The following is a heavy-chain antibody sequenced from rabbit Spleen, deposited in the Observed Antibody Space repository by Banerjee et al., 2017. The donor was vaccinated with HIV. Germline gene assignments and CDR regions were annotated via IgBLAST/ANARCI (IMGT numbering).Heavy chain of an antibody. Sequence: QEQLVESGGGLVKPGASLTLTCIASGVSFSVNSYMCWVRQAPGKGLQWIACINTYTGKPVYASWVNGRFTISSHNAQNTLSLQLDSLTVADTATYFCVRDRANIGGDYGPYYFDLWGPGTLVTVS. D-gene: IGHD2-1*01. CDR3: VRDRANIGGDYGPYYFDL. CDR2: INTYTGKP. CDR1: GVSFSVNSY. J-gene: IGHJ4*01. V-gene: IGHV1S43*01.